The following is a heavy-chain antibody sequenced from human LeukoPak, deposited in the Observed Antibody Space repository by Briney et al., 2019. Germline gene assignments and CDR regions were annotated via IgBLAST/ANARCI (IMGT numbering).Heavy chain of an antibody. CDR1: GYAFTNYY. Sequence: GASVKVSCKASGYAFTNYYMNWVRQAPGQGLEWMGIINPSGGSTSYAQKFQGRVTVTRDTSTSTVYMELSSLRSEDTAMYYCAREGEIGYDLSDYWGQGTLGTVSS. CDR3: AREGEIGYDLSDY. J-gene: IGHJ4*02. D-gene: IGHD5-12*01. CDR2: INPSGGST. V-gene: IGHV1-46*01.